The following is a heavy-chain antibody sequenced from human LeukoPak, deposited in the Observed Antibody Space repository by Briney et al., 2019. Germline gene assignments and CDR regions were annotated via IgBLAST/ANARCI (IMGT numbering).Heavy chain of an antibody. V-gene: IGHV4-59*01. Sequence: SETLSLTCTVSGGSISSYYWSWIRQPPGKGLEWIGYIYYSGSTNYNPSLKSRVTISVDTSKNQFSLKLSSVTAADTAVYYCARAVYYDFWSGYQSFDYWGQGNMVTVSS. CDR1: GGSISSYY. J-gene: IGHJ4*02. CDR2: IYYSGST. CDR3: ARAVYYDFWSGYQSFDY. D-gene: IGHD3-3*01.